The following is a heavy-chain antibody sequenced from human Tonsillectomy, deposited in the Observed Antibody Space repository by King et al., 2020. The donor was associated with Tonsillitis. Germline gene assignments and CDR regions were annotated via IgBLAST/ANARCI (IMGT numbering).Heavy chain of an antibody. J-gene: IGHJ4*02. CDR3: VRCRSNDFWSGYLAY. Sequence: VQLVESGGGLVQPGRSLRLSCTPSGFTLGDYAMNWARQAPGKGLEWVGFIRSKAYGGTAEYAASVKGRFTISRDDSKSIAYLQMNSLTTEDTAGYYCVRCRSNDFWSGYLAYWGQGTLVTVSS. CDR2: IRSKAYGGTA. V-gene: IGHV3-49*04. CDR1: GFTLGDYA. D-gene: IGHD3-3*01.